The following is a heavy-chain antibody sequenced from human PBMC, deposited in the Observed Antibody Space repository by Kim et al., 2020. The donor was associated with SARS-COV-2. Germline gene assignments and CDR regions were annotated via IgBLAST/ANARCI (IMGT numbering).Heavy chain of an antibody. J-gene: IGHJ6*02. CDR3: ARTNYGMDV. V-gene: IGHV5-51*01. Sequence: SDTRYSPSFQGQVTISADQSISTAYLQWSSLKASDTAMYYCARTNYGMDVWGQGTTVTVSS. CDR2: SDT.